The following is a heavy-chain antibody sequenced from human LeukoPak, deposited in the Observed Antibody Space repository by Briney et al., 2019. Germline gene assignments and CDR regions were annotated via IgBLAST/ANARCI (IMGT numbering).Heavy chain of an antibody. Sequence: SETLSLTCTVSGASVGSAGYYWSWIRQPPGGGLEWIGYIYYISNTNYNPSLKSRVTMSVDPSKNQFSLKLNSVTAADTAVYYCAKDNPLELGILNWFDPWGQGTLVTVSS. CDR1: GASVGSAGYY. V-gene: IGHV4-61*08. CDR2: IYYISNT. J-gene: IGHJ5*02. CDR3: AKDNPLELGILNWFDP. D-gene: IGHD7-27*01.